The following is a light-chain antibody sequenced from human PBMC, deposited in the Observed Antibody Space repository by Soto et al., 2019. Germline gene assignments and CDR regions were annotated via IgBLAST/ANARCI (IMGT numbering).Light chain of an antibody. V-gene: IGKV1-27*01. J-gene: IGKJ1*01. CDR2: AAS. Sequence: DIQMTRSPSSLSASVGDRVTITCRASQGISNFLAWHQQKPGKVPKLLIYAASTLQSGVPSRFSGSGSGTDFTLTITSLQPEDVATYYCQKYNSAPWTFGQGTKVEIK. CDR3: QKYNSAPWT. CDR1: QGISNF.